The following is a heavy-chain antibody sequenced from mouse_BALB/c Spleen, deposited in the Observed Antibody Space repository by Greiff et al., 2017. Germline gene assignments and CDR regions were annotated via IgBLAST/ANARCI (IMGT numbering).Heavy chain of an antibody. J-gene: IGHJ3*01. CDR2: ISDGGSYT. Sequence: EVKLVESGGGLVKSGGSLKLSCAASGFTFSDYYMYWVRQTPEKRLEWVATISDGGSYTYYPDSVKGRFTISRDNAKNNLYLQMSSLKSEDTAMYYCARGYGNYAWFAYWGQGTLVTVSA. CDR1: GFTFSDYY. V-gene: IGHV5-4*02. CDR3: ARGYGNYAWFAY. D-gene: IGHD2-1*01.